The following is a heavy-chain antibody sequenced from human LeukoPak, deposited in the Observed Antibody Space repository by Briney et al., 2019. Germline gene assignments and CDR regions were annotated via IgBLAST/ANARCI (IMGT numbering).Heavy chain of an antibody. CDR2: ISGSGGST. Sequence: GGSLRLSCAASGFTVSSNYMSWVRQAPGKGLEWVSAISGSGGSTYYADSVKGRFTISRDNSKNTLYLQMNSLRAEDTAVYYCARDGASGGMDVWGQGTTVTVSS. D-gene: IGHD1-1*01. V-gene: IGHV3-23*01. J-gene: IGHJ6*02. CDR3: ARDGASGGMDV. CDR1: GFTVSSNY.